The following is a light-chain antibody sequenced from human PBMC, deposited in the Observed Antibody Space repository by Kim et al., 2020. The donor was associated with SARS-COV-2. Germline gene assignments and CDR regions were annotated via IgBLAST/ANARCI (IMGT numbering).Light chain of an antibody. CDR3: NSRDSSGNHLV. J-gene: IGLJ3*02. Sequence: SSELTQDPAVSVALGQTVRITCQGDSLRSYYASWYQQKPGQAPVLVIYGKNNRPSGIPVRFSGSSSGNTASLTITGAQAEDEADYYCNSRDSSGNHLVFGGGTQLTVL. CDR2: GKN. V-gene: IGLV3-19*01. CDR1: SLRSYY.